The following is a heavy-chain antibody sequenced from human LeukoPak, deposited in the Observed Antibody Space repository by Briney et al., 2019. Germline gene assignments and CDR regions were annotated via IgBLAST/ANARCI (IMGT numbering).Heavy chain of an antibody. J-gene: IGHJ2*01. CDR3: ARVFKYYWYFDL. D-gene: IGHD3-3*01. V-gene: IGHV1-46*01. Sequence: ASVKVSCKASGYTFTSYYMYWVRQAPGQGLEWMGIFNPSGGTTSYAQKFRGRVTMTRDTSTSTVYMELSSLRSEDTAVYYCARVFKYYWYFDLWGRGTLVTASS. CDR1: GYTFTSYY. CDR2: FNPSGGTT.